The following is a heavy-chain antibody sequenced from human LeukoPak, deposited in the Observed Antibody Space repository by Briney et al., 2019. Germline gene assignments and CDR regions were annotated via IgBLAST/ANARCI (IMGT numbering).Heavy chain of an antibody. Sequence: SQTLSLTCTVSGGSISSRNYYWSWVRQPAGKGLEWIVRIYTGGSTSYNPSLKSRVTISIDTSKNQFSLRLRSVTAADTAIYYCARDPPPAWTLATFSSHWYFDLWGRGTLVTVSS. CDR3: ARDPPPAWTLATFSSHWYFDL. J-gene: IGHJ2*01. V-gene: IGHV4-61*02. CDR2: IYTGGST. D-gene: IGHD5-24*01. CDR1: GGSISSRNYY.